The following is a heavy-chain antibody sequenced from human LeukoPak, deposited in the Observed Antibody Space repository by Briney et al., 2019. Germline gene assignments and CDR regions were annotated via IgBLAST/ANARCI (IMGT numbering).Heavy chain of an antibody. CDR3: ARGTARITTPGGPDY. CDR1: GYTFASYG. Sequence: ASVKVSCKASGYTFASYGISRVRQAPGQGLEWMGWISAYNDNTKYAQNLQGRVTLTTDTSTSTAYMELRSLTSDDTALYYCARGTARITTPGGPDYWGQGTLVTVSS. D-gene: IGHD6-13*01. J-gene: IGHJ4*02. V-gene: IGHV1-18*01. CDR2: ISAYNDNT.